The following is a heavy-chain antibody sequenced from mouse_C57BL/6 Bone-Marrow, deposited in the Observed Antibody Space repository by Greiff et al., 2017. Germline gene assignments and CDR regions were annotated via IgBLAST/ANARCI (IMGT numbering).Heavy chain of an antibody. CDR2: IYPRSGNT. Sequence: QVQLKQSGAELARPGASVKLSCKASGYTFTSYGISWVKQRTGQGLEWIGEIYPRSGNTYYNVKFKGKATLTADKSSSTAYMELRSLTSEDSAVYFCARERTFAYWGQGTLVTVSA. CDR3: ARERTFAY. V-gene: IGHV1-81*01. J-gene: IGHJ3*01. D-gene: IGHD3-3*01. CDR1: GYTFTSYG.